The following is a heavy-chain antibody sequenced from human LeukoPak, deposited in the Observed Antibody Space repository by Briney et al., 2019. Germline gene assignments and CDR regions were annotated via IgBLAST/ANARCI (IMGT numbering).Heavy chain of an antibody. D-gene: IGHD3-22*01. Sequence: GGSLRLSCAASGFXFSSYGMHWVRQAPGKGLEWVAVISYDGSNKYYADSVKGRFTISRDNSKNTLYLQMNSLRAEDTAVYHCASGPHDSSYLDDWGQGTLVTVSS. CDR2: ISYDGSNK. CDR1: GFXFSSYG. V-gene: IGHV3-30*03. J-gene: IGHJ4*02. CDR3: ASGPHDSSYLDD.